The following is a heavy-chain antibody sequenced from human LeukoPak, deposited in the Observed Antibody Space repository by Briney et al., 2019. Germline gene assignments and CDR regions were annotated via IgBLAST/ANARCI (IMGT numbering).Heavy chain of an antibody. V-gene: IGHV1-46*01. D-gene: IGHD3-10*01. CDR2: INPSGGST. Sequence: ASVKVSCKASGYTFTSYYMHWGRQAPGQGLEWMGIINPSGGSTSYAQKFQGRVTMTRDTSTSTVYIELSSLRSEDTAVYYCARVKKYYYGSGSYSDGMDVWGQGTTVTVSS. CDR1: GYTFTSYY. J-gene: IGHJ6*02. CDR3: ARVKKYYYGSGSYSDGMDV.